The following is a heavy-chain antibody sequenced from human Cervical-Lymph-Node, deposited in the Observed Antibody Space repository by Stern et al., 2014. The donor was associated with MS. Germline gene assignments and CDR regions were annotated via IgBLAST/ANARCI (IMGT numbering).Heavy chain of an antibody. CDR3: GRGQQSFDP. CDR1: GYTFTSYA. J-gene: IGHJ5*02. V-gene: IGHV1-3*04. Sequence: QVQLMQSGAEVKKPGASVKVSCKASGYTFTSYAIPWGRQAPGQRLEWMGRINTANGDTYYSEKFQGRVTFTRDTSANTAYMELFSLTSEDTTVYYCGRGQQSFDPWGQGTLVTVSA. D-gene: IGHD6-13*01. CDR2: INTANGDT.